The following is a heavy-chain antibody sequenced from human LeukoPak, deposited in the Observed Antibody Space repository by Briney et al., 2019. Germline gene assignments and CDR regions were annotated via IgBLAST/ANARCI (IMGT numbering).Heavy chain of an antibody. Sequence: SETLSLTCTVTGGSISNYYWTWIRQPPGKGLEWIGHIYYSGSTNYNPSLKSRVTMSIDTPKRQFSLKLTSVTAADAAVYYCATSNYYNGMDVWGQGTTVTVSS. V-gene: IGHV4-59*08. J-gene: IGHJ6*02. CDR3: ATSNYYNGMDV. CDR1: GGSISNYY. CDR2: IYYSGST.